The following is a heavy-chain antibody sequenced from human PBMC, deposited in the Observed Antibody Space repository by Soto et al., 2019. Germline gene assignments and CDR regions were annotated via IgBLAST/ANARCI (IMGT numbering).Heavy chain of an antibody. Sequence: ASVKVSCKASGYTFATYGINWVRQAPGQGLEWMGGISAYNGNTNYAQRLQDRVIMTTDTSTSTAHMELRSLRSDDTAVYYCARDDSPLTFCSSTSSCYIDYWGQGTLVTVSS. CDR1: GYTFATYG. J-gene: IGHJ4*02. CDR3: ARDDSPLTFCSSTSSCYIDY. D-gene: IGHD2-2*02. V-gene: IGHV1-18*01. CDR2: ISAYNGNT.